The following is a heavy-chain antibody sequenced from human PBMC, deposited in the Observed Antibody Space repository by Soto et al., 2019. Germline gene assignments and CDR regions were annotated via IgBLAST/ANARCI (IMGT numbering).Heavy chain of an antibody. Sequence: QITLKESGPTLVKPKQTLTLTCNFSGFSLITNGVGVGWIRQPPGKALEWLALIFWGDDKHYSPSLMNRLTITKDTSKNQVVLTMTNMDPVDTATYYRAHSAQWTDYFDYWGQGTLVTVSS. D-gene: IGHD6-19*01. CDR2: IFWGDDK. J-gene: IGHJ4*02. CDR3: AHSAQWTDYFDY. V-gene: IGHV2-5*02. CDR1: GFSLITNGVG.